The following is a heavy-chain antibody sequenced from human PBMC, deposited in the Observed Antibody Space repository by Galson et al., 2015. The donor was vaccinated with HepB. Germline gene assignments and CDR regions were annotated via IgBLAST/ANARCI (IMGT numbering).Heavy chain of an antibody. J-gene: IGHJ3*02. CDR2: INPSGGNT. D-gene: IGHD7-27*01. V-gene: IGHV1-46*04. Sequence: IHWVRQAPGLGLEWMGIINPSGGNTNYAQKLQGRVTMTRDTSTSTIYMELSSLRSEDTAVYYCARVIDWGSQDAFDIWGQGTMVTVSS. CDR3: ARVIDWGSQDAFDI.